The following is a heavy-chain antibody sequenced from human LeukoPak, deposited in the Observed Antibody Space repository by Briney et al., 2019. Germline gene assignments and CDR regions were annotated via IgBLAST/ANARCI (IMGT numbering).Heavy chain of an antibody. CDR2: ISSGSDYI. Sequence: GGSLRLSCAASGFTFSSYSMNWVRQAPGKGLEWVSLISSGSDYIYYADSVKGRFTISRDNATYSLYLQMNSLRAEDTAVYYCARQYCSGGSCYLTTDYWGQGTLVTVSS. D-gene: IGHD2-15*01. V-gene: IGHV3-21*01. CDR3: ARQYCSGGSCYLTTDY. CDR1: GFTFSSYS. J-gene: IGHJ4*02.